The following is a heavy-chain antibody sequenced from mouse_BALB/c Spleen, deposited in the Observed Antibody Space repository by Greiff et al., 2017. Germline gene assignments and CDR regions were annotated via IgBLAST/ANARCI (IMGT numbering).Heavy chain of an antibody. D-gene: IGHD2-12*01. J-gene: IGHJ4*01. CDR1: GFTFSDYY. CDR2: ISDGGSYT. Sequence: EVNVVESGGGLVKPGGSLKLSCAASGFTFSDYYMYWVRQTPEKRLEWVATISDGGSYTYYPDSVKGRFTISRDNAKNNLYLQMSSLKSEDTAMYYCARGYSHAMDYWGQGTSVTVSS. V-gene: IGHV5-4*02. CDR3: ARGYSHAMDY.